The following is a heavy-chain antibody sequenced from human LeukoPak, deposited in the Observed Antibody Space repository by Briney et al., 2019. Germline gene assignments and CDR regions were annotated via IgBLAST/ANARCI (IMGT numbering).Heavy chain of an antibody. CDR2: ISGSGGST. V-gene: IGHV3-23*01. Sequence: GGSLRLTCAASGFTFSSYAMSWVRQAPGKGLEWVSAISGSGGSTYYADSVKGRFTISRDNSKNTLYLQMNSLRAEDTAVYYCAKDPQQLVAGTFDYWGQGTLVTVSS. CDR3: AKDPQQLVAGTFDY. CDR1: GFTFSSYA. D-gene: IGHD6-13*01. J-gene: IGHJ4*02.